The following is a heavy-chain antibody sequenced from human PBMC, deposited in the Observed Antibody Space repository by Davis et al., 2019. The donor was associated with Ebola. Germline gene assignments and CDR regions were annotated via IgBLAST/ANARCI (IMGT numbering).Heavy chain of an antibody. V-gene: IGHV3-7*01. D-gene: IGHD6-13*01. CDR3: VREGSRGPGTLDS. Sequence: GESLKISCAASGFTFSSYWMSWVRQAPGKGLEWVADIRQDGSDKYYVDSMKGRFTISRDNAQNSLYLQVNSLRAEDTAVYYCVREGSRGPGTLDSWGQGTLVTVSS. CDR2: IRQDGSDK. CDR1: GFTFSSYW. J-gene: IGHJ4*02.